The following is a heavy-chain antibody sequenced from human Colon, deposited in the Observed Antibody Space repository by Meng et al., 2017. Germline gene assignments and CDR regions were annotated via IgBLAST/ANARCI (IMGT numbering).Heavy chain of an antibody. CDR2: INTANGNA. Sequence: QVQLVQSGAEVKKPGASVKVSCKASVYSFTTYSMHWVRQAPGQGLEWMAWINTANGNAVYSETFQCRLTITRDASASTFDMELSSLGSEDTAVYYCATDFSPRGDYWGQGTLVTVSS. CDR3: ATDFSPRGDY. CDR1: VYSFTTYS. J-gene: IGHJ4*02. V-gene: IGHV1-3*04. D-gene: IGHD3-3*01.